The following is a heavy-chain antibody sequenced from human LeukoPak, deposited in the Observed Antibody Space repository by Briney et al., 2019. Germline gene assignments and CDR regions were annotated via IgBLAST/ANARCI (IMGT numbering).Heavy chain of an antibody. Sequence: GGSLRLSCAASGFTFSSHGMNWVRQAPGKGLEWVSGISPSGGITYYTDSVKGRFTISRDNSKNTVSLQMNSLRGEDTAVYYCARERPSRSVGDGHYYMDVWGKGTTVTISS. CDR3: ARERPSRSVGDGHYYMDV. D-gene: IGHD3-16*01. CDR2: ISPSGGIT. CDR1: GFTFSSHG. J-gene: IGHJ6*03. V-gene: IGHV3-23*01.